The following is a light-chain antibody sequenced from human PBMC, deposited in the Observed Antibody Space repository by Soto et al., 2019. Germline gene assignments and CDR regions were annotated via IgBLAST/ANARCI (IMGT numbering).Light chain of an antibody. J-gene: IGLJ1*01. CDR3: CSYAGSRYV. CDR2: EVS. CDR1: SSDVGSYNL. V-gene: IGLV2-23*02. Sequence: QSALTQPASVSGSPGQSITISCTGSSSDVGSYNLVSWYQQHPGKAPKLMIYEVSKRPSGVSNRFSGSKSGNTASLTISGIQAEDEADYYCCSYAGSRYVFGTGTKVTVL.